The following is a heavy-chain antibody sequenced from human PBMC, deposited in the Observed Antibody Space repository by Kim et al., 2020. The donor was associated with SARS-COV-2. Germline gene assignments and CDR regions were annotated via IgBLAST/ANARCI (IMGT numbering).Heavy chain of an antibody. D-gene: IGHD3-10*01. J-gene: IGHJ3*02. Sequence: YNASLKRRVAISVDTSKIQFSLMLSSVTAADTAVCYCARHMGLKGAAFDIWGQGTMVTVSS. V-gene: IGHV4-39*01. CDR3: ARHMGLKGAAFDI.